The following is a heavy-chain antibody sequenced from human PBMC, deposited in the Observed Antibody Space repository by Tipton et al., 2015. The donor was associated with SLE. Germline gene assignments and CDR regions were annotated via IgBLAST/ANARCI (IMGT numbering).Heavy chain of an antibody. J-gene: IGHJ4*02. CDR3: ARALYSGSFSGPFDY. V-gene: IGHV4-4*07. D-gene: IGHD1-26*01. CDR2: IYTSGST. Sequence: TLSLTCTVSGGSISSYYWSWIRQPAGKGLEWIGRIYTSGSTNYNPPLKSRVTMSVDTSKNQFSLKLRSVTAADTAVYYCARALYSGSFSGPFDYWGQGTLVTVSS. CDR1: GGSISSYY.